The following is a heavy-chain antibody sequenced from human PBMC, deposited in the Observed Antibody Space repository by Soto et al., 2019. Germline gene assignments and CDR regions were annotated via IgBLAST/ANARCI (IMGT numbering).Heavy chain of an antibody. J-gene: IGHJ5*02. CDR2: ISYDGSNK. Sequence: GGSLRLSCAASGFTFSSYGMHWVRQAPGKGLEWVAVISYDGSNKYYADSVKGRFTISRDNSKNTLYLQMNSLRAEDTAVYYCAKVPGQLEINWFDPWGQGTLVTVSA. CDR3: AKVPGQLEINWFDP. V-gene: IGHV3-30*18. D-gene: IGHD6-13*01. CDR1: GFTFSSYG.